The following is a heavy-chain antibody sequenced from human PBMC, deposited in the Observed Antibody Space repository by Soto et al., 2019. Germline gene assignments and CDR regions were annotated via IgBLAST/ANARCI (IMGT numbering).Heavy chain of an antibody. Sequence: QVQLVASGGGVVQPGRSLRLSCAASGFTFSSYHMHWVRQAPGKGLEWVAVIWNDGSNKFYADSVKGRFTISRDNSKNTLYLQMNSLRAEDTAVYYCARIGSWALNFDYWGQGTLVTVSP. CDR2: IWNDGSNK. V-gene: IGHV3-33*01. D-gene: IGHD6-13*01. J-gene: IGHJ4*02. CDR3: ARIGSWALNFDY. CDR1: GFTFSSYH.